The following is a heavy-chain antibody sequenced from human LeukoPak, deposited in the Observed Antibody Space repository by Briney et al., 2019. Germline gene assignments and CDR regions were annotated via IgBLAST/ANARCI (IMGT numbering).Heavy chain of an antibody. CDR3: ARVTRGSNYYDSSGYIFDY. CDR2: IYHSGST. V-gene: IGHV4-30-2*01. D-gene: IGHD3-22*01. CDR1: GGSISSGGYY. Sequence: PSETLSLTCTVSGGSISSGGYYWSWIRQPPGKGLEWIGYIYHSGSTYYNPSLKSRVTISVDRSKNQFSLKLSSVTAADTAVYYCARVTRGSNYYDSSGYIFDYWGQGTLVTVSS. J-gene: IGHJ4*02.